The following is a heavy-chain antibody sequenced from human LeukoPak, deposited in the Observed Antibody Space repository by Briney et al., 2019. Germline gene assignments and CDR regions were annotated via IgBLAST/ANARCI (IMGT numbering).Heavy chain of an antibody. CDR3: ARSPFIYGSGSDQFDY. V-gene: IGHV1-18*01. CDR2: ISAYNGNT. CDR1: GYTFTSYG. J-gene: IGHJ4*02. Sequence: ASVTVSCTASGYTFTSYGISWVRQAPGQGLEWTGWISAYNGNTNYAQKLQGRVTMTTDTSTSTAYMELRSLRSDDTAVYYCARSPFIYGSGSDQFDYWGQGTLVTVSS. D-gene: IGHD3-10*01.